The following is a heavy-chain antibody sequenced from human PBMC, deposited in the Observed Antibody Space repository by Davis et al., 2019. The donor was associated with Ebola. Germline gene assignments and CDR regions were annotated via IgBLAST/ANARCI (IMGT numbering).Heavy chain of an antibody. CDR2: ISSSSSYT. Sequence: GESLKISCAASRFTFSSYEMNWVRQAPGKGLEWVSYISSSSSYTNYADSVKGRFTISRDNAKNTLYLQMNSLRAEDTAVYYCAREVRGWGYYGMDVWGQGTTVTVSS. CDR1: RFTFSSYE. CDR3: AREVRGWGYYGMDV. V-gene: IGHV3-21*05. D-gene: IGHD3-16*01. J-gene: IGHJ6*02.